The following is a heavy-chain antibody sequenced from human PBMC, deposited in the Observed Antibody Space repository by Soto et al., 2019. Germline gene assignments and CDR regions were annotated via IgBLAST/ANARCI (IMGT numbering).Heavy chain of an antibody. CDR1: GFTFNTYA. D-gene: IGHD2-21*01. J-gene: IGHJ3*01. V-gene: IGHV3-23*01. Sequence: PGGSLRLSCAASGFTFNTYAMNWVRQVPGKGLEWVASISGGGGSTYYADSVKGRFTISRDTSKNTLYLQMNSLSAEDTAVYYCAKGFIVVVNAIRPDDNFDVWGQGTMVTV. CDR3: AKGFIVVVNAIRPDDNFDV. CDR2: ISGGGGST.